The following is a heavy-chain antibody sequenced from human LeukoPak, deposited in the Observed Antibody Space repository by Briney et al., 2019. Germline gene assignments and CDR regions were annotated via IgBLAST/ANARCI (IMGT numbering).Heavy chain of an antibody. CDR1: GGSISGYY. CDR3: ASLWIQLWLPNWFDP. CDR2: INHSGST. J-gene: IGHJ5*02. Sequence: PSQTLSLTCAVYGGSISGYYWSWIRQPPGKGLEWIGEINHSGSTSYNPSLKSRVTISVDTSKNQFSLKLTSVTAADTAVYYCASLWIQLWLPNWFDPWGQGTLVTVSS. D-gene: IGHD5-18*01. V-gene: IGHV4-34*01.